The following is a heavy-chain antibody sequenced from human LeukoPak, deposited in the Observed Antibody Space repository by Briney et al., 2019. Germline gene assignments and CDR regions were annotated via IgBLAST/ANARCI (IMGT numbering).Heavy chain of an antibody. CDR3: ARTDYYGSGSFDY. J-gene: IGHJ4*02. Sequence: GESLKISCKGSGNSFTSYWIGWVRQMPGKGLEWMGIIFAGDSDTRYSPSFQGQVTISADKSISTAYLQWSSLKASDTAMYYCARTDYYGSGSFDYWGQGTLVTVSS. CDR2: IFAGDSDT. D-gene: IGHD3-10*01. V-gene: IGHV5-51*01. CDR1: GNSFTSYW.